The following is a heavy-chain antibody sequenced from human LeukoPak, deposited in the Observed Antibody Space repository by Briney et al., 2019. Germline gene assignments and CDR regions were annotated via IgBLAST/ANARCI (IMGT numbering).Heavy chain of an antibody. CDR3: AREAPHHRMELPPDY. V-gene: IGHV4-61*02. D-gene: IGHD1-26*01. Sequence: SETLSLTCTVSVGSISSGSYYWSWIRQPAGKGLEWIGRIYTSGSTNYNPSLKSRVTISVDTSKNQFSLKLSSVTAADTAVYYCAREAPHHRMELPPDYWGQGTLVTVTS. CDR2: IYTSGST. J-gene: IGHJ4*02. CDR1: VGSISSGSYY.